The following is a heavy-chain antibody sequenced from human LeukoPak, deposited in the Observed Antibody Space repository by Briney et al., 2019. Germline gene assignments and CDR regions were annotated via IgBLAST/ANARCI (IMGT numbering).Heavy chain of an antibody. CDR1: GGSISTYY. CDR2: IYYDGST. CDR3: ARVLGYSTGYYYFDH. V-gene: IGHV4-59*12. D-gene: IGHD6-19*01. J-gene: IGHJ4*02. Sequence: SETLSLTCTVSGGSISTYYWSWIRQSPGKGLEWIGYIYYDGSTNYNPSLKSRVTISVDTSKNQFSLKLSSVTAAETAVYYCARVLGYSTGYYYFDHWGQGALVTVSS.